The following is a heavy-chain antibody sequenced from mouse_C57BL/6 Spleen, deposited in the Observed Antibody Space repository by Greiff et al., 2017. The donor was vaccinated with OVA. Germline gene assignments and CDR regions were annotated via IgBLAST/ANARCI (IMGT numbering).Heavy chain of an antibody. V-gene: IGHV1-82*01. CDR1: GYAFSSSW. CDR2: IYPGDGDT. J-gene: IGHJ4*01. CDR3: AREKHYDDGGWAMDY. D-gene: IGHD2-4*01. Sequence: QVQLQQSGPELVKPGASVKISCKASGYAFSSSWMNWVKQRPGKGLEWIGRIYPGDGDTNYNGKFKGKATLTADKSSSTAYMQLSILTSEDSAVYFGAREKHYDDGGWAMDYWGQGTSVTVSS.